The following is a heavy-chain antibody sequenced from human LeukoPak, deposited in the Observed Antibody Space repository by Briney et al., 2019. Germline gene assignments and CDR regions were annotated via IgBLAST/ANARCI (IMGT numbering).Heavy chain of an antibody. V-gene: IGHV3-23*01. CDR1: GFTFSSYA. J-gene: IGHJ3*02. D-gene: IGHD4-17*01. CDR2: ISGSGGST. Sequence: PGGSLRLSCAASGFTFSSYAMSWVRQAPGKELEWVSAISGSGGSTYYADSVKGRFTISRDNSKNTLYLQMNSLRAEDTAVYYCAKDRDYGDSLDAFDIWGQGTMVTVSS. CDR3: AKDRDYGDSLDAFDI.